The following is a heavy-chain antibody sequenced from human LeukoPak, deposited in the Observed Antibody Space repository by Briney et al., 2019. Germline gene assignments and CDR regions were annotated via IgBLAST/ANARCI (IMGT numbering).Heavy chain of an antibody. V-gene: IGHV1-2*02. CDR1: GYTFTSYY. Sequence: ASVKVSCKASGYTFTSYYMHWVRQAPGQGLEWMGWINPNSGGTNYAQKFQGRVTMTRDTSISTAYMELSRLRSDDTAVYYCARDSIVVVPAANAWNWFDPWGQGTLVTVSS. CDR2: INPNSGGT. D-gene: IGHD2-2*01. CDR3: ARDSIVVVPAANAWNWFDP. J-gene: IGHJ5*02.